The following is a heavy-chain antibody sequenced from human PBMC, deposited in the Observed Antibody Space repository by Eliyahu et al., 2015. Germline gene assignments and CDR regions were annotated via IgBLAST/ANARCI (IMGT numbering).Heavy chain of an antibody. CDR3: AREEWELLLIDY. V-gene: IGHV3-11*06. CDR1: XFXFSDYY. CDR2: ISSSSSYT. Sequence: QVQLVESGGGLVKPGGSLSLSCAASXFXFSDYYMXWXRQAPGKGLEWVSYISSSSSYTNYADSVKGRFTISRDNAKNSLYLQMNSLRAEDTAVYYCAREEWELLLIDYWGQGTLVTVSS. J-gene: IGHJ4*02. D-gene: IGHD1-26*01.